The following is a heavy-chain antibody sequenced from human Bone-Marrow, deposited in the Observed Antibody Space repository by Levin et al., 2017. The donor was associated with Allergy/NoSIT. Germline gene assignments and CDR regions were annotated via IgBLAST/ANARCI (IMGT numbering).Heavy chain of an antibody. Sequence: GGSLRLSCAASGFTLSNVWMNWVRQAAGKGLELVGRIKSKSAGGTTDYAAPVKGRFTISRDDSKNKLYLQMDSLRTEDTAVYYCMDFWNSEPADVWGPGTTVTVSS. CDR1: GFTLSNVW. CDR2: IKSKSAGGTT. J-gene: IGHJ6*02. V-gene: IGHV3-15*01. D-gene: IGHD1-1*01. CDR3: MDFWNSEPADV.